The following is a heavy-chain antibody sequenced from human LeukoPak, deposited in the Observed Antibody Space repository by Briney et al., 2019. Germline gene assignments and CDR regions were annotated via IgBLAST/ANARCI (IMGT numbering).Heavy chain of an antibody. V-gene: IGHV1-46*01. CDR3: AREALYYGFWSGYYGGDYWFDP. Sequence: ASVKVSCKASGYTFTSYYMHWVRQAPGQGLEWMGIINPSGGSASYAQKFQGRVTMTRDTSTSTVYMELSSLRSEDTAVYYCAREALYYGFWSGYYGGDYWFDPWGQGTLVTVSS. D-gene: IGHD3-3*01. CDR2: INPSGGSA. CDR1: GYTFTSYY. J-gene: IGHJ5*02.